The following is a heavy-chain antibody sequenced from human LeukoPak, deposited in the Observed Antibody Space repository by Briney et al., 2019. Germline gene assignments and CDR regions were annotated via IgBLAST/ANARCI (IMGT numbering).Heavy chain of an antibody. CDR2: MYLSGTT. J-gene: IGHJ4*02. CDR1: GDSINGLGL. CDR3: AGLVGRYSSGLYYYYFDY. Sequence: PSETLSLTCTVSGDSINGLGLWSWVRQPPGKGLEWIGEMYLSGTTHSNPSVKSRVTISIDKSKNQFFLNLSSVTAADTAVYYCAGLVGRYSSGLYYYYFDYWGQGTLVTVSS. D-gene: IGHD3-22*01. V-gene: IGHV4-4*02.